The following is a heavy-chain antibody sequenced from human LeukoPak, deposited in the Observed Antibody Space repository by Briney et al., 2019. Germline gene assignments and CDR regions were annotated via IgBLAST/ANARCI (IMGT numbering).Heavy chain of an antibody. CDR2: IYTSGST. D-gene: IGHD3-16*02. Sequence: SETLSLTCTVSGGSISSYYWSWIRQPAGKGLEWIGRIYTSGSTNYNPSLKSRVTMSVDTSKNQFSLKLSSVTAADTAVYYCARGVGDYVWGSYRPRGYFDYWGQGTLVTVSS. CDR3: ARGVGDYVWGSYRPRGYFDY. J-gene: IGHJ4*02. V-gene: IGHV4-4*07. CDR1: GGSISSYY.